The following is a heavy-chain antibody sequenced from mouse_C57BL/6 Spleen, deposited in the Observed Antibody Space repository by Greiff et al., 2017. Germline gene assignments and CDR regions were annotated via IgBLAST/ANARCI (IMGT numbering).Heavy chain of an antibody. V-gene: IGHV5-9-1*02. Sequence: EVHLVESGEGLVKPGGSLKLSCAASGFTFSSYAMSWVRQTPEKRLEWVAYISSGGDYIYYADTVKGRFTISRDNARNTLYLQMSSLKSEDTAMYYCTRDYYGSRSQWYFDVWGTGTTGNVSS. D-gene: IGHD1-1*01. CDR3: TRDYYGSRSQWYFDV. CDR1: GFTFSSYA. CDR2: ISSGGDYI. J-gene: IGHJ1*03.